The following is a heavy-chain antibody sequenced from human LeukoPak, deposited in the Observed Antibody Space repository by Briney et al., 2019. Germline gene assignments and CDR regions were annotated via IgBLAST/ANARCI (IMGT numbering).Heavy chain of an antibody. CDR2: INHSGST. CDR1: DVASSGNY. J-gene: IGHJ6*03. V-gene: IGHV4-34*01. CDR3: ARLLPRTGTTAYYFHNDMDV. D-gene: IGHD1-1*01. Sequence: PSETLSLTCGVYDVASSGNYWSWIRQSPGRGLEWIGEINHSGSTNYNPSLKSRVIISIDTSKNQFSLKLSSVTAADTADYYCARLLPRTGTTAYYFHNDMDVWGKGTTVTISS.